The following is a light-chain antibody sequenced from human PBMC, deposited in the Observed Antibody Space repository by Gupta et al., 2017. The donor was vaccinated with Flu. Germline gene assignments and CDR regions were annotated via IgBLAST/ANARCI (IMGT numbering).Light chain of an antibody. Sequence: PSSLSASVGDRVTITCRASQSASISLSWYQQRPGKAPQLLIYNTSSLQDGVPSRFSASGSGTYFTLTIDSLQPEDLATYYCRQTDRIPLTFGGGTRVDI. CDR2: NTS. CDR1: QSASIS. J-gene: IGKJ4*01. CDR3: RQTDRIPLT. V-gene: IGKV1-39*01.